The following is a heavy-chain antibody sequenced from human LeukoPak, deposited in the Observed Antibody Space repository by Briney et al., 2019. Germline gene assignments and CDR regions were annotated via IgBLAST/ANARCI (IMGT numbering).Heavy chain of an antibody. Sequence: PGGSPRLSCAASGFTFSSYAMHWVRQAPGKGLEWVAVISYDGSNKYYADSVKGRFTISRDNSKNTLYLQMNSLRAEDTAVYYCARGAYYYDSSPYYFDYWGQGTLVTVSS. CDR1: GFTFSSYA. CDR3: ARGAYYYDSSPYYFDY. V-gene: IGHV3-30-3*01. D-gene: IGHD3-22*01. CDR2: ISYDGSNK. J-gene: IGHJ4*02.